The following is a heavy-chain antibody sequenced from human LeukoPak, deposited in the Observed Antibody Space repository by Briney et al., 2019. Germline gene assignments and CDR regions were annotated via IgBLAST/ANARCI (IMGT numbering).Heavy chain of an antibody. D-gene: IGHD3-22*01. CDR1: GGSISSYY. Sequence: SETLSLTCTVSGGSISSYYWGWIRQPPGKGLEWIGSIYYSGSTYYNPSLKSRVTISVDTSKNQFSLKLSSVTAADTAVYYCARSSDSSGPPFDYWGQGTLVTVSS. CDR2: IYYSGST. CDR3: ARSSDSSGPPFDY. V-gene: IGHV4-39*07. J-gene: IGHJ4*02.